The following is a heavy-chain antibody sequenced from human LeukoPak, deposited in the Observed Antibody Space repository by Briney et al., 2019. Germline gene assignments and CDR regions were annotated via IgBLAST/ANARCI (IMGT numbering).Heavy chain of an antibody. V-gene: IGHV4-31*03. CDR2: IYYSGST. CDR3: AREGYGDYVFDY. CDR1: GGSISSGGYH. J-gene: IGHJ4*02. D-gene: IGHD4-17*01. Sequence: SETLSLTCTVSGGSISSGGYHWSWIRQHPGKGLEWIGYIYYSGSTYYNPSLKSRVTISVDTSKNQFSLKLSSVTAADTAVYYCAREGYGDYVFDYWGQGTLVTVSS.